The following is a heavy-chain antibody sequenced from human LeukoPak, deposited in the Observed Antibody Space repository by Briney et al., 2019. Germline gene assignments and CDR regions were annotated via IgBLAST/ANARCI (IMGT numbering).Heavy chain of an antibody. V-gene: IGHV3-66*01. CDR2: IYSGGST. J-gene: IGHJ4*02. CDR3: ARGGRDYHDSSGYYS. CDR1: GFTVSSNY. D-gene: IGHD3-22*01. Sequence: GGSLRLSCAASGFTVSSNYMSWVRQAPGKGLEWVSVIYSGGSTYYADSVKGRFTISRDNSKNTLYLQMNSLRAEDTAVYYCARGGRDYHDSSGYYSWGQGTLVTVSS.